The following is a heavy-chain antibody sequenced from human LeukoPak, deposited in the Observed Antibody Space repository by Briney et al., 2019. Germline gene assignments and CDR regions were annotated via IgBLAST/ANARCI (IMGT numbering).Heavy chain of an antibody. J-gene: IGHJ4*02. Sequence: SETLSLTCTVSGGSISSYYWSWIRQPPGKGLEWIGYIYYSGSTNYNPSLKSRVTISVDTSKNQLSLKLHSVTAADTAVYYCASLPIRGYSYWGQGTLVTVSS. D-gene: IGHD3-22*01. V-gene: IGHV4-59*08. CDR2: IYYSGST. CDR1: GGSISSYY. CDR3: ASLPIRGYSY.